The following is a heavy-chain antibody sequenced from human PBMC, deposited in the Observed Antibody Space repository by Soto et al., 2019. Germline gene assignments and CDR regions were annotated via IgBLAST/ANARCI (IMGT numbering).Heavy chain of an antibody. J-gene: IGHJ5*02. CDR1: GGSISSYY. Sequence: SETLSLTCTVSGGSISSYYWSWIRQPPGKGLEWIGYIYYSGSTNYNPSLKSRVTISVDTSKNQFSLKLSSVTAADTAVYYCARGNTFFKWFDPWGQGTLVTVSS. CDR2: IYYSGST. D-gene: IGHD3-16*01. V-gene: IGHV4-59*01. CDR3: ARGNTFFKWFDP.